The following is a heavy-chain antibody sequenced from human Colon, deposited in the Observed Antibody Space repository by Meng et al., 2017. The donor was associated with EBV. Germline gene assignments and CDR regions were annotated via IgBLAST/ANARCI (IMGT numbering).Heavy chain of an antibody. D-gene: IGHD4-17*01. CDR2: IYYSGGT. J-gene: IGHJ4*02. CDR1: GDSISSGGYY. V-gene: IGHV4-30-4*01. CDR3: ARGPTTYFDY. Sequence: QVQLQESGPGLVKPSQTLFLTCAVSGDSISSGGYYWSWIRQPPGMGPEWIGYIYYSGGTYYNPSLKSRVTMSIDTSKNQFSLKLSSVTAADTAVYYCARGPTTYFDYWGQGTLVTVSS.